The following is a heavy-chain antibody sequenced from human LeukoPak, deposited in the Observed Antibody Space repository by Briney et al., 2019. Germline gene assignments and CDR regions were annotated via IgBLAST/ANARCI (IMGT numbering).Heavy chain of an antibody. CDR1: GGSISSGDYY. J-gene: IGHJ6*02. CDR3: AREFRYSYGYLYYYYGMDV. V-gene: IGHV4-39*07. Sequence: SETLSLTCTVSGGSISSGDYYWSWIRQPPGKGLEWIGEINHSGSTNYNPSLKSRVTISVDTSKNQFSLKLSSVTAADTAVYYCAREFRYSYGYLYYYYGMDVWGQGTTVTVSS. D-gene: IGHD5-18*01. CDR2: INHSGST.